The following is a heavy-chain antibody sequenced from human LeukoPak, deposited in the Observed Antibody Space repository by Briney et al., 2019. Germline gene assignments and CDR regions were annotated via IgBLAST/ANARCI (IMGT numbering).Heavy chain of an antibody. CDR2: INHSGST. V-gene: IGHV4-34*01. J-gene: IGHJ4*02. CDR1: GGSFSGYY. CDR3: ARGPAVLRYFDWLLGFDY. Sequence: PSETLSLTCAVYGGSFSGYYWSWIRQPPGKGLEWIGEINHSGSTNYNPSLKSRVTISVDTSENQFSLKLSSVTAADTAVYYCARGPAVLRYFDWLLGFDYWGQGTLVTVSS. D-gene: IGHD3-9*01.